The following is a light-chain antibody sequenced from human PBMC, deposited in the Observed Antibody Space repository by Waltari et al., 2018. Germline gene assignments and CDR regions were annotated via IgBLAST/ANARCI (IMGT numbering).Light chain of an antibody. CDR2: ENT. CDR3: GTWDSSLSGAV. Sequence: QSVLTQPPSVSAAPGQRVTISCSGGSSTIGNNYVSWYRQFPGTAPKLLIYENTAGPSGIPVRVSGAKSGTYATLDITGLQAGDEADYYCGTWDSSLSGAVFGGGTRLTVL. V-gene: IGLV1-51*02. J-gene: IGLJ7*01. CDR1: SSTIGNNY.